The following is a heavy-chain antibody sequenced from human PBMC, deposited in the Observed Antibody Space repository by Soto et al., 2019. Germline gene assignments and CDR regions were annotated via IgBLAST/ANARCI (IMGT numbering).Heavy chain of an antibody. J-gene: IGHJ4*02. CDR2: IYYSGST. CDR3: ARTNGSGSYYNAPPVLYFDD. Sequence: SETLSLTCTVSGGSISSGDYYWSWLRQPPGKGLEWIGYIYYSGSTYYNPSLKSRVTISVDTAKNEFSLKLSSVTAADTAVYYCARTNGSGSYYNAPPVLYFDDWGQGTLVTVSS. V-gene: IGHV4-30-4*01. D-gene: IGHD3-10*01. CDR1: GGSISSGDYY.